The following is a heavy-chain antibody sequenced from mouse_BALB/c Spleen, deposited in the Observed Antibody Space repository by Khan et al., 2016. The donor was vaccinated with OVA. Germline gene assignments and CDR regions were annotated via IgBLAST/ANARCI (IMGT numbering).Heavy chain of an antibody. D-gene: IGHD2-14*01. CDR3: ARVGYNGTMDC. V-gene: IGHV9-3-1*01. CDR2: INTYTGEP. CDR1: GFTFTKYG. J-gene: IGHJ4*01. Sequence: IQLVQSGPELKKPGETVQISCKASGFTFTKYGMNWVKQAPGKGLKWMGWINTYTGEPTFADDFKGRFVFSLETSASTAYLQINSLKNEDTATYFCARVGYNGTMDCWGQGTSVTVSS.